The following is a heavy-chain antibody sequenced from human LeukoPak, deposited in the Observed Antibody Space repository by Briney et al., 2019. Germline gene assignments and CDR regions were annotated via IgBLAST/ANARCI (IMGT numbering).Heavy chain of an antibody. D-gene: IGHD2-2*01. Sequence: ASVKVSCKASGYTFTSYDINWVRQATGQGLEWMGWMNPNSGNTGYAQKFEGRVTMTRNTSISTAYMELSSLGSEDTAVYYCARGPAKNTDGYWFDPWGQGTLVTVSS. CDR1: GYTFTSYD. V-gene: IGHV1-8*01. CDR2: MNPNSGNT. J-gene: IGHJ5*02. CDR3: ARGPAKNTDGYWFDP.